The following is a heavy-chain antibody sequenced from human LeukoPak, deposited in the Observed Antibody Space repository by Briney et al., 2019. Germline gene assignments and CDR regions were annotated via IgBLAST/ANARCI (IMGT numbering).Heavy chain of an antibody. Sequence: GGSLRLSCAASGFTFNSYGMHWVRQAPGKGLEWVAVMWYDGSNKYYADSVKGRFTISRDDSKNTLYLQMNSLRAEDTAVYYCARTVLGHDAFDIWGQGTMVTVSS. CDR3: ARTVLGHDAFDI. D-gene: IGHD1-26*01. CDR2: MWYDGSNK. J-gene: IGHJ3*02. V-gene: IGHV3-33*01. CDR1: GFTFNSYG.